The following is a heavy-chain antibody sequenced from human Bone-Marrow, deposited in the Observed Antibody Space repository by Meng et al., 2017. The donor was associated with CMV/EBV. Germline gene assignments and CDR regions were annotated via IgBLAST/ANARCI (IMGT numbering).Heavy chain of an antibody. J-gene: IGHJ5*02. Sequence: GSLRLSCTVSGGSISSSSYYWGWIRQPPGKGLEWIGSIYYSGSTYYNPSLKSRVTISVDTSKNQFSLKLSSVTAADTAVYYCASLASYNWFDPWGQGNLATVSS. CDR2: IYYSGST. CDR1: GGSISSSSYY. CDR3: ASLASYNWFDP. V-gene: IGHV4-39*01. D-gene: IGHD3-3*02.